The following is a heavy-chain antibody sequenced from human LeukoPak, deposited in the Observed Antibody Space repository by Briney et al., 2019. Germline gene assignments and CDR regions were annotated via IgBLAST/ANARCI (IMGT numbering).Heavy chain of an antibody. V-gene: IGHV3-21*01. Sequence: GGSLRLSCAASGFTFSSYSMNWVRQAPGKGLEWVSSISSSSSYIYYADSVKGRFTISRDNAKNSLYLQMNSLRAEDTAVYYCARDRPLWSGYYTMYYYYYMDVWGKGTTVTVSS. CDR2: ISSSSSYI. CDR3: ARDRPLWSGYYTMYYYYYMDV. J-gene: IGHJ6*03. D-gene: IGHD3-3*01. CDR1: GFTFSSYS.